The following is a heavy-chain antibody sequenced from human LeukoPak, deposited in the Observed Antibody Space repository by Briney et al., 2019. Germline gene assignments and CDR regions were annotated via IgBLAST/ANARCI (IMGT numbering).Heavy chain of an antibody. D-gene: IGHD4-17*01. CDR1: GFTFSTYA. CDR3: GRDPNGDYFGAFEF. V-gene: IGHV3-23*01. CDR2: INAGGGEA. Sequence: PGGSLRLFCAASGFTFSTYAMTWVRQAAEKGLEWVSIINAGGGEAYYADSVKGRFTISRDNSKNTLYLQMNSLRVEDTAVYYCGRDPNGDYFGAFEFWGQETLVTVSA. J-gene: IGHJ3*01.